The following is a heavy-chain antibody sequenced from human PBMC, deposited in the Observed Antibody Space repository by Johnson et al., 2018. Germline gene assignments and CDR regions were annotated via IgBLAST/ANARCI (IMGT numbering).Heavy chain of an antibody. CDR2: IKQDGSEK. CDR1: GFTFSNSD. V-gene: IGHV3-7*04. Sequence: VQLVQSGGGLVQPGGSLRLSCAASGFTFSNSDMNWVHQAPGKGLEWVANIKQDGSEKYYVDSVKGRFTISRDNAKNSLYLQMNSLRAEDPAVYYCARVTSYYYGMDVWGQGTTVTVSS. J-gene: IGHJ6*02. CDR3: ARVTSYYYGMDV.